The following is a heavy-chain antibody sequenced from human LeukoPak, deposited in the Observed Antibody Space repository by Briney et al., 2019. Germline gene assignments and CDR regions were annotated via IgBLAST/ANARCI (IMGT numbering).Heavy chain of an antibody. V-gene: IGHV3-7*01. J-gene: IGHJ5*02. CDR2: IKQDGSEK. CDR3: ARDTRRYYDFWSGYSYNWFDP. Sequence: GGSLRLSCAASGFTFSSYWMSWVRQAPGKGLEWVANIKQDGSEKYYVDSVKGRFTISRDSAKNSLYLQMNSLRAEDTAVYYCARDTRRYYDFWSGYSYNWFDPWGQGTLVTVSS. CDR1: GFTFSSYW. D-gene: IGHD3-3*01.